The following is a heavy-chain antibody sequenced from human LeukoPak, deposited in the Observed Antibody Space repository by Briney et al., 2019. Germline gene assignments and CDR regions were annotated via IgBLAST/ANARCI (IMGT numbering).Heavy chain of an antibody. CDR1: GFTFSSYA. CDR3: ARFPLTTFGVVINFDY. V-gene: IGHV3-30*04. D-gene: IGHD3-3*01. CDR2: ISYDGSNK. Sequence: GGSLRLSCAASGFTFSSYAMHWVRQAPGKGLEWVAVISYDGSNKYYADSVKGRFTISRDNSKNTLYLQMNSLRAEDTAVYYCARFPLTTFGVVINFDYWGQGTLATVSS. J-gene: IGHJ4*02.